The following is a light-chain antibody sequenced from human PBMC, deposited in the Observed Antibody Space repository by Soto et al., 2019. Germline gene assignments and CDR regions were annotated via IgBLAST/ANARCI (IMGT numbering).Light chain of an antibody. CDR3: LQYNNWPPYT. V-gene: IGKV3-15*01. J-gene: IGKJ2*01. CDR2: SAS. CDR1: QSVSSN. Sequence: MTHSAASLSVSPGERATLSCRASQSVSSNLAWYHKKPGQAPRVLVYSASTRATGVPARFSGSGSGTEFTLTISSLQSEDFAVYYCLQYNNWPPYTFGQGTKVDIK.